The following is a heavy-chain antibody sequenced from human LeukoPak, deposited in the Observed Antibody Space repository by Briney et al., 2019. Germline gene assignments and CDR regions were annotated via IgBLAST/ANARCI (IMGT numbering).Heavy chain of an antibody. CDR2: INPNSGGT. D-gene: IGHD4-17*01. CDR1: GYTFTGYY. V-gene: IGHV1-2*04. CDR3: ARSRRATVTSNWFDP. Sequence: ASVQVSCKASGYTFTGYYMHWVRQAPGQGLEWMGWINPNSGGTNYAQKFQGWVTMTRDTSISTAYMELSRLRSDDTAVYYCARSRRATVTSNWFDPWGQGTLVTVSS. J-gene: IGHJ5*02.